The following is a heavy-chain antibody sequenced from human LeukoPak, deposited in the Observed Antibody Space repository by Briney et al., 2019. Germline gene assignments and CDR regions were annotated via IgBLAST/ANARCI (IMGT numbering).Heavy chain of an antibody. J-gene: IGHJ4*02. CDR1: GGSISSSSYY. CDR3: ARHRRVRRWLQFGNYFDY. D-gene: IGHD5-24*01. Sequence: SETLSLTCTVSGGSISSSSYYWGWIRQPPGKGLEWIGSIYYSGSTYYNPSLKSRVTISVDTSKNQFSLKLSSVTAADTAVYYCARHRRVRRWLQFGNYFDYWGQGTLVTVSS. CDR2: IYYSGST. V-gene: IGHV4-39*01.